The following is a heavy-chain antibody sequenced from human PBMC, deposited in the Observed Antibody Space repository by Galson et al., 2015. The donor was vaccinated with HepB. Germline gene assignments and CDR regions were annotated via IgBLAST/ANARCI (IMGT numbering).Heavy chain of an antibody. CDR2: ISYDGNNK. CDR3: VKDIQKFFDY. Sequence: SLRLSCAASGFIFSTYAMHWVRQAPGKGLEWVALISYDGNNKYYADSVKGRFTISRDNSKNTLYLQMNSLRAEDTAVYHCVKDIQKFFDYWGPGTLVTVSS. V-gene: IGHV3-30*04. J-gene: IGHJ4*02. CDR1: GFIFSTYA. D-gene: IGHD1-1*01.